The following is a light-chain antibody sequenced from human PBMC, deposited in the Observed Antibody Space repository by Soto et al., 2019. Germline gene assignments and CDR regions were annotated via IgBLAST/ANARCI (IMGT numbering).Light chain of an antibody. CDR2: GNF. Sequence: QAVVTQPPSVSGAPGQRVTISCTGSSSNIGSHYDVHWYQQLPGAAPRLLIYGNFKRPSGVPDRFSGSKSDTSASLAITGLQAEDEADYYCQSYDSSLSGYVFGTGTKLTVL. V-gene: IGLV1-40*01. CDR1: SSNIGSHYD. CDR3: QSYDSSLSGYV. J-gene: IGLJ1*01.